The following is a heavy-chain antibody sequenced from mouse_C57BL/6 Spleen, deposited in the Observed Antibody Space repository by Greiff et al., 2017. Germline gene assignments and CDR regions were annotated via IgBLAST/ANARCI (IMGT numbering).Heavy chain of an antibody. CDR3: ARWGYDEGYYYAMDY. J-gene: IGHJ4*01. D-gene: IGHD2-14*01. CDR2: INPSTGGT. CDR1: GYSFTGYY. Sequence: EVKLVESGPELVKPGASVKISCKASGYSFTGYYMNWVKQSPEKSLEWIGEINPSTGGTTYNQKFKAKATLTVDKSSSTAYMQLKSLTSEDSAVYYCARWGYDEGYYYAMDYWGQGTSVTVSS. V-gene: IGHV1-42*01.